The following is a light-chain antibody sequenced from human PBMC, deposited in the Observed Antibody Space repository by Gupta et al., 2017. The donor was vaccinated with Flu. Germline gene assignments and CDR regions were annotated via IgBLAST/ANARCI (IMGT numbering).Light chain of an antibody. V-gene: IGKV3-15*01. CDR3: QQYTNWPPS. CDR2: GAS. CDR1: KSVSSN. J-gene: IGKJ2*03. Sequence: IVMTQSPATLSVSPGARATSSCRASKSVSSNLDWYQQKPGQAPRRLIYGASTRATGIPARFSGSGSGTEFTLTISSLQSEDFAVYYCQQYTNWPPSFGQGTKLEIK.